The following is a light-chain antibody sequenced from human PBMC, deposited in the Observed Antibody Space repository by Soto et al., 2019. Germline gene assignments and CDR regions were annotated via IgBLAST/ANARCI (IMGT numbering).Light chain of an antibody. Sequence: QSALTQPPSASGSPGQSVTISCIGTSSDVGGYNYVSWYQQHPGKAPKLIIYEVSKRPSGVPDRFSGSKSGNTASLTGSGLQAEDEAEYFCSSYGDSPVVFGGGTKVTVL. V-gene: IGLV2-8*01. CDR1: SSDVGGYNY. CDR2: EVS. CDR3: SSYGDSPVV. J-gene: IGLJ2*01.